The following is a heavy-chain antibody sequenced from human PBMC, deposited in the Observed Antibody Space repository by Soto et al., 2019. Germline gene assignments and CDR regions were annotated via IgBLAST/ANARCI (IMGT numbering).Heavy chain of an antibody. V-gene: IGHV4-39*01. CDR1: GYSVSSSEYY. D-gene: IGHD2-15*01. J-gene: IGHJ6*02. CDR2: MFYSGLT. CDR3: APLTVSLSGPYGIHV. Sequence: SETLSLTCIVSGYSVSSSEYYWAWIRQPPGKGLEWIGSMFYSGLTYYNPSLKSRVTLSVDTSKNRFSVRLNSVTATDTAVYYCAPLTVSLSGPYGIHVWGQGTTVTVSS.